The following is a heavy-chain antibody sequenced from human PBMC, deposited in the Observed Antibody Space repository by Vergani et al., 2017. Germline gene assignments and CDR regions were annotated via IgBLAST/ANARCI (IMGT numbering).Heavy chain of an antibody. D-gene: IGHD2-21*01. Sequence: QVQLQESGPGPVKPSQTLSLTCSVSGDSLTSDFFYWTWTRQPAGTRLEWIGRVHSSGSTHYNPSLGGRVSVSMDTAKNEFSLDLQSVTAADTAVYFCARGCASDRCPTRGTFEIWGRGTLVTVSS. CDR2: VHSSGST. CDR1: GDSLTSDFFY. V-gene: IGHV4-61*02. CDR3: ARGCASDRCPTRGTFEI. J-gene: IGHJ3*02.